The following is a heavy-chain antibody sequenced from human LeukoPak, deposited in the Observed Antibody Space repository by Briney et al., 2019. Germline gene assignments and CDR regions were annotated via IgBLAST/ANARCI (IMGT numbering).Heavy chain of an antibody. CDR3: ARGRAGGYDGLDI. CDR2: IYYSGST. D-gene: IGHD5-12*01. V-gene: IGHV4-59*01. J-gene: IGHJ3*02. Sequence: SETLSLTCTVSGGSMRSYYWSWIRQPPGKGREWIGYIYYSGSTTYNPSLKSQVTISVDTYRNQFSLKLSSVRVADTAVYYCARGRAGGYDGLDIWGQGTMVTVSS. CDR1: GGSMRSYY.